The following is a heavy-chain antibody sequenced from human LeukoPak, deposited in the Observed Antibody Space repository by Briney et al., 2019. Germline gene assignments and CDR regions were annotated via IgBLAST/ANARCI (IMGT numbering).Heavy chain of an antibody. V-gene: IGHV3-33*01. CDR3: ARARGYSGSYYFDY. J-gene: IGHJ4*02. CDR1: GFTFSSYG. CDR2: IWYDGSNK. Sequence: GGSLRLSCAASGFTFSSYGMHWVRQAPGKGLEWVAVIWYDGSNKYYADSVKGRFTISRDNSKNTLYLQMNSLRAEDTAVYYCARARGYSGSYYFDYWGQGTLVTVSS. D-gene: IGHD1-26*01.